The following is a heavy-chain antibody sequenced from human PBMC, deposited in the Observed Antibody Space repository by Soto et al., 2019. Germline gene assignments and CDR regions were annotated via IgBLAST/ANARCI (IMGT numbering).Heavy chain of an antibody. CDR1: GYTFTSYY. D-gene: IGHD3-22*01. J-gene: IGHJ3*02. V-gene: IGHV1-46*01. CDR3: ARVRDSSGYYSDAFDI. Sequence: VKVSCKASGYTFTSYYMHWVRQAPGQGLEWMGIINPSGGSTSYAQKFQGRVTMTRDTSTSTVYMELSSLRSEDTAVYYCARVRDSSGYYSDAFDIWGQGTMVTVSS. CDR2: INPSGGST.